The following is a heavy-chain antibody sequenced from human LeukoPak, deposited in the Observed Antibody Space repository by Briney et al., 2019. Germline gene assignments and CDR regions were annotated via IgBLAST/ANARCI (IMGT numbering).Heavy chain of an antibody. CDR3: AKSYYYGSSGSYYFDY. CDR2: IYHSGST. CDR1: GYSISSGYY. Sequence: SETLSLTCTVSGYSISSGYYWGWIRQPPGKGLEWIGSIYHSGSTYYNPSLKSRVTISVDTSKNQFSLKLSSVTAADTAVYYCAKSYYYGSSGSYYFDYWGQGTLVTVSS. J-gene: IGHJ4*02. V-gene: IGHV4-38-2*02. D-gene: IGHD3-22*01.